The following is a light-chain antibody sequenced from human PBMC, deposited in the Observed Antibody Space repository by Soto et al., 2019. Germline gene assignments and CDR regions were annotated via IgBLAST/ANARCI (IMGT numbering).Light chain of an antibody. Sequence: QSALTQPASVSGSPGQSITISCTGTSSDVGAYNFVSWYQQHPGKAPKLMIYAVTNRPSGVSSRFSGSKSGNTASLAISGLQAEDEADYYCSSYTTSNTLVFGGGTKLTVL. CDR3: SSYTTSNTLV. J-gene: IGLJ2*01. V-gene: IGLV2-14*03. CDR2: AVT. CDR1: SSDVGAYNF.